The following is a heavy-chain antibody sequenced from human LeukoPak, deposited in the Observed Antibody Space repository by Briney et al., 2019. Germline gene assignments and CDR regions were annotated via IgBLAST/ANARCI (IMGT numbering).Heavy chain of an antibody. J-gene: IGHJ6*04. D-gene: IGHD2-8*01. V-gene: IGHV3-7*01. CDR1: GFTFRSYW. Sequence: PGGSLRLSCVASGFTFRSYWMTWVRQAPGKGLEWVANIKEDGGEGYYVDSVKGRFTVSRDNAKNSLYLQLTSLRAEDTAVYYCATRYCTISACRASSYKFFDVWGKGTTVIVSS. CDR2: IKEDGGEG. CDR3: ATRYCTISACRASSYKFFDV.